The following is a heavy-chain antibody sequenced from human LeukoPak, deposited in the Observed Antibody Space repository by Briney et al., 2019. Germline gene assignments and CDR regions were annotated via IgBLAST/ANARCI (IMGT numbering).Heavy chain of an antibody. J-gene: IGHJ4*02. Sequence: SETLSLTCTVSGGSISSYFWSWIRQPPGKGLEWIGYIYYSGSTNYNPSLKSRVTISVDTSKNQFSLKLSSVTAADTAVYYCAREGRYIVGATDFYYFDYWGQGTLVTVSS. V-gene: IGHV4-59*01. CDR2: IYYSGST. CDR3: AREGRYIVGATDFYYFDY. CDR1: GGSISSYF. D-gene: IGHD1-26*01.